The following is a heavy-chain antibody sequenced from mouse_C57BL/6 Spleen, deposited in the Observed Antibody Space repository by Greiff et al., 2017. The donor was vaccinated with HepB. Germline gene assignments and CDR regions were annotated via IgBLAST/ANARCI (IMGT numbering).Heavy chain of an antibody. CDR1: GFTFSDYG. CDR2: ISSGSSTI. J-gene: IGHJ2*01. CDR3: ARTTTVVEDFDY. V-gene: IGHV5-17*01. D-gene: IGHD1-1*01. Sequence: EVQGVESGGGLVKPGGSLKLSCAASGFTFSDYGMHWVRQAPEKGLEWVAYISSGSSTIYYADTVKGRFTISRDNAKNTLFLQMTSLRSEDTAMYYCARTTTVVEDFDYWGQGTTLTVSS.